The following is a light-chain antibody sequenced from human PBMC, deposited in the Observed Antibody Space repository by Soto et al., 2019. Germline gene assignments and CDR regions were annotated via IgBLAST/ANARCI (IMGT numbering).Light chain of an antibody. J-gene: IGKJ5*01. CDR3: QQYEKLPT. V-gene: IGKV1-33*01. Sequence: DVQMTQSPSTLCAYVGDRVTMACRASQSISSWLAWYQQKPGRAPKLLIYDASNLEAGVPSRFRGSGSGTDFTFTISRLQPEDIATYYCQQYEKLPTFGQGTRLGIK. CDR2: DAS. CDR1: QSISSW.